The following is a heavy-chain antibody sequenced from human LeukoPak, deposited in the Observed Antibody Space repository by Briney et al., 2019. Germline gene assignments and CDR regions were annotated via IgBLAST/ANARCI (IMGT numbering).Heavy chain of an antibody. CDR3: AKVNNDYYDSSGYYSPDDAFDI. J-gene: IGHJ3*02. V-gene: IGHV3-30*18. D-gene: IGHD3-22*01. CDR1: GFTFSSYG. Sequence: TGGSLRLSCAASGFTFSSYGMHWVRQAPGKGLVGVAVISYDGSNKYYADSVKGRFTISRDNSKNTLYLQMNSLRAEDTAVYYCAKVNNDYYDSSGYYSPDDAFDIWGQGTTVTVYS. CDR2: ISYDGSNK.